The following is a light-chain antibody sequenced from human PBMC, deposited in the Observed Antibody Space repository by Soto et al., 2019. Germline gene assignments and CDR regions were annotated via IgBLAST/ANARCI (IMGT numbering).Light chain of an antibody. Sequence: DIQMTQSPSTLSGSLGERVTSTCRASQTISSWLAWYQQKQGKAPKLLIYKTSTLKSGVTSMFSGSGSGTEFTLTISSLQPDDFATYYCQHYNSYSEAFGQGTKVDIK. CDR3: QHYNSYSEA. CDR1: QTISSW. J-gene: IGKJ1*01. CDR2: KTS. V-gene: IGKV1-5*03.